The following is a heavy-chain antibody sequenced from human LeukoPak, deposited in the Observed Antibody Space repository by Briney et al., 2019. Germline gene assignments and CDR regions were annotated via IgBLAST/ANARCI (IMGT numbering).Heavy chain of an antibody. CDR2: IYHSGST. V-gene: IGHV4-39*07. D-gene: IGHD1-7*01. CDR3: ARDYNWNYFSEYYYYGMDV. Sequence: SETLSLTCTVSGDSISSSSYYWVWIRQPPGKGLEWIGSIYHSGSTYYNPSLKSRVTISVDTSKNQFSLKLSSVTAADAAVYYCARDYNWNYFSEYYYYGMDVWGQGTTVTVSS. CDR1: GDSISSSSYY. J-gene: IGHJ6*02.